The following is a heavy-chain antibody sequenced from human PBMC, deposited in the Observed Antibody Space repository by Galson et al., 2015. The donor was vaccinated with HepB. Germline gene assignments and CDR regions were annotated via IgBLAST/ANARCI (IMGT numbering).Heavy chain of an antibody. D-gene: IGHD6-13*01. CDR2: INTNTGNP. V-gene: IGHV7-4-1*02. J-gene: IGHJ4*02. CDR3: ARTNSSSWWAVRYYFDY. CDR1: GYTFTSYA. Sequence: SVKVSCKASGYTFTSYAMNWVRQAPGQGLEWMGWINTNTGNPTYAQGFTGRFVFSLDTSVSTAYLQISSLKAEDTAVYYCARTNSSSWWAVRYYFDYWGQGTLVTVSS.